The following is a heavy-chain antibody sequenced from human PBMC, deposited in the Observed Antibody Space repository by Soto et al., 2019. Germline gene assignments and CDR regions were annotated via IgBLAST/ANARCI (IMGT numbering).Heavy chain of an antibody. V-gene: IGHV4-31*03. J-gene: IGHJ4*02. CDR2: RYYSEST. CDR1: GGSITTGGYY. Sequence: SETLSLTCTVSGGSITTGGYYWSWIRQLPGKGLEWIGHRYYSESTYYNPSLKSRVSISLDTSKNQLSLKLSFVTAADTAMYYCARTKCSGGSCYSWSLDYWGQGTPVTVSS. D-gene: IGHD2-15*01. CDR3: ARTKCSGGSCYSWSLDY.